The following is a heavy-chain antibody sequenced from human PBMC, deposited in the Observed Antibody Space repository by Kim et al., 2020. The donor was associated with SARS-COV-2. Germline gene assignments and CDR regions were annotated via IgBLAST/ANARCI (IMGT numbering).Heavy chain of an antibody. CDR1: GGSISSGGYS. Sequence: SETLSLTCAVSGGSISSGGYSWSWIRQPPGKGLEWIGYIYHSGSTYYNPSLKSRVTISVDRSKNQFSLKLSSVTAADTAVYYCASGWGGYDEWFDPWGQGTLVTVSS. J-gene: IGHJ5*02. D-gene: IGHD5-12*01. V-gene: IGHV4-30-2*01. CDR2: IYHSGST. CDR3: ASGWGGYDEWFDP.